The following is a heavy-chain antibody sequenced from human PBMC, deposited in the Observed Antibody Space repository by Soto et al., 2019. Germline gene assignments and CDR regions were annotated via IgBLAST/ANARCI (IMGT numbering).Heavy chain of an antibody. V-gene: IGHV4-59*01. Sequence: SETLSLTCTVSGDSITTYYWSWIRQPPGKGLEWIGYIYYSGSTNYNPSLKSRVTISVDTSKNQFSLKLSSVTAADTAVYYCARDLPTNYDFWSGPRDYYYYGMDVWGQGTTVTVSS. CDR3: ARDLPTNYDFWSGPRDYYYYGMDV. CDR1: GDSITTYY. CDR2: IYYSGST. D-gene: IGHD3-3*01. J-gene: IGHJ6*02.